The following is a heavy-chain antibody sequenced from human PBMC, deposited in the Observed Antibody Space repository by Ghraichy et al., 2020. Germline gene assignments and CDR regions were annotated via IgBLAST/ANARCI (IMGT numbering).Heavy chain of an antibody. J-gene: IGHJ6*02. CDR2: MSYDGSDT. Sequence: GGSLRLSCAASGFTFSDYGMHWVRRAPGKGLEWVALMSYDGSDTDYTDSVKGRFTISRDNSQNTLYLQMNNLRAEDTAVYYCAKDRNIVAIMVVGMDVWGQGAAVTVSS. CDR3: AKDRNIVAIMVVGMDV. CDR1: GFTFSDYG. D-gene: IGHD5-12*01. V-gene: IGHV3-30*18.